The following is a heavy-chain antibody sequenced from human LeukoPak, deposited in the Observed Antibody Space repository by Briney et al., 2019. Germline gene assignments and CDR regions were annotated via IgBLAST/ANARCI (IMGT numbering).Heavy chain of an antibody. Sequence: KSGGSLRLSYEGSGFTFSDHHMDWVRQAPGMGLEWVGRGPARNKPNSCSTQYAASVRGRFTISRDDSKNSLYLQIISLRTEDTAMYYCTRVITTDRGWYTFDFWGQGVLVTVSS. J-gene: IGHJ4*02. CDR3: TRVITTDRGWYTFDF. V-gene: IGHV3-72*01. CDR1: GFTFSDHH. CDR2: GPARNKPNSCST. D-gene: IGHD6-19*01.